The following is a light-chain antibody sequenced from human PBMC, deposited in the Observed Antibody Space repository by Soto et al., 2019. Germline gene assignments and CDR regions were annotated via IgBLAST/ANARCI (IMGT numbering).Light chain of an antibody. CDR3: QQYGSSPRT. Sequence: EIVLTQFPGTLSLSPVERATLPCRASQSVTSSSLAWYQQKVGRAPRVLIYGASNRATGIPDRFSGSGSGTDFTLTITRLEPEDFAVYYCQQYGSSPRTFGQGTRLEIK. CDR2: GAS. CDR1: QSVTSSS. J-gene: IGKJ5*01. V-gene: IGKV3-20*01.